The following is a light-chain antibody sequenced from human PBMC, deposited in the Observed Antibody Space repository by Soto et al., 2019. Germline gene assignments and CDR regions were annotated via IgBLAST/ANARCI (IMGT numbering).Light chain of an antibody. CDR3: QSYDSSLSAWV. Sequence: QSVLTQPPSVSGAPGQRVTISCTGSSSTIGAGYDVHWYQQLPGTAPKLLIYGNTNRPSGVPDRFSGSKSGTSASLAINGLQAEDEADYYCQSYDSSLSAWVFGGGTKVTVL. CDR2: GNT. V-gene: IGLV1-40*01. J-gene: IGLJ3*02. CDR1: SSTIGAGYD.